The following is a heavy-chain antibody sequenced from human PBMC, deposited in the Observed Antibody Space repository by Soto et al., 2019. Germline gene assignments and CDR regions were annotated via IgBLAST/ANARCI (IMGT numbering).Heavy chain of an antibody. Sequence: GGSLRLSCAASGFTFSSYGMHWVRQAPGKGLEWVAVISYDGSNKYYADSVKGRFTISRDNSKNTLYLQMNSLRAEDTAVYYCAKEVGEDSSSWYGGYYFDYWGQGTLVTVSS. J-gene: IGHJ4*02. CDR3: AKEVGEDSSSWYGGYYFDY. CDR1: GFTFSSYG. V-gene: IGHV3-30*18. CDR2: ISYDGSNK. D-gene: IGHD6-13*01.